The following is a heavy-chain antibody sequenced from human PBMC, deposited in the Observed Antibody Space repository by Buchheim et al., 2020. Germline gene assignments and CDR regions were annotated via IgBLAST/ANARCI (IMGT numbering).Heavy chain of an antibody. D-gene: IGHD3-9*01. Sequence: QLQLQESGPGLVKPSETLSLTCTVSGGSISSSSYYWGWIRQPPGKGLEWIGSIYYSGSTYYNPSLKSRVTISVDTSKNQFSLKLSSVTAADTAVYYCARDRAGDYDIMTGTYFYGMDVWGQGTT. J-gene: IGHJ6*02. CDR2: IYYSGST. CDR3: ARDRAGDYDIMTGTYFYGMDV. CDR1: GGSISSSSYY. V-gene: IGHV4-39*02.